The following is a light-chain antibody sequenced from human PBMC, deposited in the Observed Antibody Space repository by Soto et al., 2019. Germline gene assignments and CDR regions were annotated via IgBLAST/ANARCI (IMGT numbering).Light chain of an antibody. CDR3: QRGHNWPLT. CDR2: GAS. J-gene: IGKJ2*01. CDR1: QSISSE. Sequence: EIVMTQSPATLSVSPGERATLSCRASQSISSELAWYQQRPGQPPRLLIYGASTRATGVPDRFTGSGSGSDFTLTISGLQSEEFAVYYCQRGHNWPLTFGQGTRLEI. V-gene: IGKV3-15*01.